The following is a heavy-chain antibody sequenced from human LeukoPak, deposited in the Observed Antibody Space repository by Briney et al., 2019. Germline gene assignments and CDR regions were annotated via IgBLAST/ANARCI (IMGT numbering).Heavy chain of an antibody. D-gene: IGHD3-10*01. CDR1: GFTFSSYG. CDR3: AVYYGSGSYSHPYYYMDV. V-gene: IGHV3-30*02. Sequence: GGSLRLSCAASGFTFSSYGMHWVRQAPGKGLEWVAFIRYDGGNKYYAESVKGRFTISRDNSKNTLYLQMNSLRDEDTAVYYCAVYYGSGSYSHPYYYMDVWGKGTTVTISS. J-gene: IGHJ6*03. CDR2: IRYDGGNK.